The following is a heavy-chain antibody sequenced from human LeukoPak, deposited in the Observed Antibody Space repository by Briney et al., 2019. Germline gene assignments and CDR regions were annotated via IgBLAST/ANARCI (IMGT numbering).Heavy chain of an antibody. CDR1: GYTLTSYG. Sequence: GASVKVSCKASGYTLTSYGISWVRQAPGQGLEWMGWISAYNGNTNYAQKLQGRVTMTTDTSTSTAYMELRSLRSDDTAVYYCARSGSGVYYYYMDVWGKGTTVTISS. J-gene: IGHJ6*03. D-gene: IGHD3-10*01. CDR2: ISAYNGNT. CDR3: ARSGSGVYYYYMDV. V-gene: IGHV1-18*01.